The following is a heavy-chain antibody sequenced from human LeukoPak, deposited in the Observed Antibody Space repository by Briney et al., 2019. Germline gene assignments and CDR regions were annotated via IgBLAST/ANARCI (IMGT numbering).Heavy chain of an antibody. J-gene: IGHJ3*02. D-gene: IGHD2/OR15-2a*01. CDR1: GYTLTELS. Sequence: ASVKVSCKVSGYTLTELSMHWVRQAPGKGPEWMGGFDPEDGETIYAQKFQGRVTMTEDTSTDTAYMELSSLRSEDTAVYYCATFYYPSDAFDIWGQGTMVTVSS. CDR3: ATFYYPSDAFDI. CDR2: FDPEDGET. V-gene: IGHV1-24*01.